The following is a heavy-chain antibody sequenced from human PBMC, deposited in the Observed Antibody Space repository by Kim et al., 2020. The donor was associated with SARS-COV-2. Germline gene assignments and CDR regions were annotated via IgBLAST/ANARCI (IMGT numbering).Heavy chain of an antibody. CDR2: ISGSGGST. CDR3: AKTTYYYDSSGYYDEGPFDY. J-gene: IGHJ4*02. D-gene: IGHD3-22*01. CDR1: GFTFSSYA. V-gene: IGHV3-23*01. Sequence: GGSLRLSCAASGFTFSSYAMSWVRQAPGKGLEWVSAISGSGGSTYYADSVKGRFTISRDNSKNTLYLQMNSLRAEDTAVYYCAKTTYYYDSSGYYDEGPFDYWGQGTLVTVSS.